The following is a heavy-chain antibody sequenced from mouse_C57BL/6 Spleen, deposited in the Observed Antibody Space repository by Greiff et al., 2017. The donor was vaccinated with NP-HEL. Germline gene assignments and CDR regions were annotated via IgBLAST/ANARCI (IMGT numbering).Heavy chain of an antibody. V-gene: IGHV1-18*01. CDR3: ARGGYHVPWFAY. J-gene: IGHJ3*01. D-gene: IGHD3-1*01. CDR2: INPNNGGT. CDR1: GYTFTDYN. Sequence: VHVKQSGPELVKPGASVKIPCKASGYTFTDYNMDWVKQSHGKSLEWIGDINPNNGGTIYNQKFKGKATLTVDKSSSTAYMELRSLTSEDTAVYYCARGGYHVPWFAYWGQGTLVTVSA.